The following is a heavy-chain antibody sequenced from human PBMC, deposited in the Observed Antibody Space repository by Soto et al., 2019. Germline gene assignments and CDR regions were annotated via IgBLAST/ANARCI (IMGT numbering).Heavy chain of an antibody. CDR3: ARDPQRITMIVVVMAPSGMDV. CDR1: GYTLTSYS. J-gene: IGHJ6*02. V-gene: IGHV1-46*01. D-gene: IGHD3-22*01. CDR2: INPSGGST. Sequence: GASVKVSCKASGYTLTSYSIHWVRQAPGQGLEWMGIINPSGGSTSYAQKFQGRVTMTRDTSTSTVYMELSSLRSEDTAVYYCARDPQRITMIVVVMAPSGMDVWGQGTTVTVSS.